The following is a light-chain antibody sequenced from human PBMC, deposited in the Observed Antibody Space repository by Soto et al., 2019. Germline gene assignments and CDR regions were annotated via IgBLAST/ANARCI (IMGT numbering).Light chain of an antibody. V-gene: IGLV2-14*01. CDR1: SSDVGGYNH. Sequence: QSALTQPASVSGSPGQSITISCTGTSSDVGGYNHVSWYQQHPGKAPKLMIYEVANRPSGVSNRFSGSKSANTASLTISGLQAEDEADYYCSSYTSSSTNVFGTGPKLTVL. J-gene: IGLJ1*01. CDR2: EVA. CDR3: SSYTSSSTNV.